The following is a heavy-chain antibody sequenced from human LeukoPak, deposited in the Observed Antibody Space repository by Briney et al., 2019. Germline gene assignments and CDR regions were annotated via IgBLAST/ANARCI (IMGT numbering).Heavy chain of an antibody. V-gene: IGHV3-7*01. Sequence: GGSLRLSCAASGFIFNNYWLTWVRQSPGEGLEWLPSIKQDGREKKYVDSVKGRFTISRDNAKNSLYLQMNTLRAEDTAVYYCARAQQWLVPFDYWGQGTLVTVSS. CDR1: GFIFNNYW. J-gene: IGHJ4*02. D-gene: IGHD6-19*01. CDR2: IKQDGREK. CDR3: ARAQQWLVPFDY.